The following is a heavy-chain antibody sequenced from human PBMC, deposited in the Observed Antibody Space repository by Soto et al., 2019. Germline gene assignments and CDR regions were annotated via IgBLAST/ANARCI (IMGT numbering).Heavy chain of an antibody. CDR3: ATGPRIGVACTLGY. Sequence: QVQLVQSGAEVKKPGASVKVSCKVSGYTLTELSMHWVRQAPGKGLEWMGGFDPEDGETIYAQKFQGRVTMTEDTSTDPAYLEPRRLGSWETALYYCATGPRIGVACTLGYRGQGTLVTVPS. J-gene: IGHJ4*02. D-gene: IGHD6-19*01. V-gene: IGHV1-24*01. CDR1: GYTLTELS. CDR2: FDPEDGET.